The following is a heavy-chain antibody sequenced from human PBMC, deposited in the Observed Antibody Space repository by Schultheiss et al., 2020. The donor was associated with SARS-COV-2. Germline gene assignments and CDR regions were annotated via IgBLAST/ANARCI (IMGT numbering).Heavy chain of an antibody. J-gene: IGHJ4*02. Sequence: SETLSLTCTVSGGSISSSSYYWCWIRQPPGKGLEWIGSIYYSGSTYYNPSLKSRVTISVDTSKNQFSLKLSSVTAADTAVYYCARHAFEYSSSSHFDYWGQGTLVTVSS. CDR3: ARHAFEYSSSSHFDY. CDR2: IYYSGST. CDR1: GGSISSSSYY. V-gene: IGHV4-39*01. D-gene: IGHD6-6*01.